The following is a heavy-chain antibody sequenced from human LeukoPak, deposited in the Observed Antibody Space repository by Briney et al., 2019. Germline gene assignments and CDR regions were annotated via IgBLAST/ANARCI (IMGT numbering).Heavy chain of an antibody. CDR2: MNPNSGNT. CDR3: ARGGAYCGGGCYPYSDY. CDR1: GYAFTSYD. J-gene: IGHJ4*02. D-gene: IGHD2-21*02. Sequence: GASVKVSCKASGYAFTSYDINWVRQATGQGLEWMGWMNPNSGNTGYAQKFQGRVTMTRNTSISTAYMELSSLRSEDTAVYYCARGGAYCGGGCYPYSDYWGQGTLVTVSS. V-gene: IGHV1-8*01.